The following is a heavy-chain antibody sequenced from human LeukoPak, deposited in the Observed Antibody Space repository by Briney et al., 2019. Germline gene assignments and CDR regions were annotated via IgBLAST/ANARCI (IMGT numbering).Heavy chain of an antibody. V-gene: IGHV3-64*01. CDR1: GFTFSSYA. CDR2: ISSNGGST. Sequence: TGGSLRLSCAASGFTFSSYAMHWVRQAPGKGLEYVSAISSNGGSTYYANSVKGRFTISRDNAKNSLYLQINSLRAEDMALYYCACGSYFGGSFDYWGQGTLVTVSS. CDR3: ACGSYFGGSFDY. D-gene: IGHD3-10*01. J-gene: IGHJ4*02.